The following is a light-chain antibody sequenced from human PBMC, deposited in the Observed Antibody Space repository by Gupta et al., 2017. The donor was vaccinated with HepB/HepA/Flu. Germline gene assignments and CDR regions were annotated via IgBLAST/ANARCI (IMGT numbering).Light chain of an antibody. CDR3: QHENNWPLT. J-gene: IGKJ4*01. Sequence: EIVMTLSPGNLSVSPGERVTLSCTASQEISANLAWYQQRPGQAPRLLIYGAVTRATGISARFSGTRSGTDFILAISSLQSEDSAIYFCQHENNWPLTFGGGTKVEIK. CDR1: QEISAN. V-gene: IGKV3-15*01. CDR2: GAV.